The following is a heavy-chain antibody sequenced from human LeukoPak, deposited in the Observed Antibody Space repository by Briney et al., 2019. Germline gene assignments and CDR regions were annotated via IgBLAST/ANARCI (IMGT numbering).Heavy chain of an antibody. Sequence: GSSVKVSCKASGGTFSSYAISWVRQAPGQGLEWMGIINPSGGSTSYAQKFQGRVTMTRDMSTSTVYMELSSLRSEDTAVYYCARVYDILTGYYTPSVYFDYWGQGTLVTVSS. J-gene: IGHJ4*02. D-gene: IGHD3-9*01. CDR3: ARVYDILTGYYTPSVYFDY. CDR1: GGTFSSYA. V-gene: IGHV1-46*01. CDR2: INPSGGST.